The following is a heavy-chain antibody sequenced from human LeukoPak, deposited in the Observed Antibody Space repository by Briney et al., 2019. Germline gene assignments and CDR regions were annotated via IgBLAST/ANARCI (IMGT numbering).Heavy chain of an antibody. J-gene: IGHJ5*02. CDR3: ARGSRFHPQNWFDP. V-gene: IGHV1-2*02. D-gene: IGHD3-10*01. Sequence: ASVKVSCKASGYTFIDYYIHWVRQAPGQGLEWMGWVGPNTGGTYYAQTFQGRVTMTSAVSISTVYMELTSLTYDDTAVYYCARGSRFHPQNWFDPWGQGTLITVSS. CDR1: GYTFIDYY. CDR2: VGPNTGGT.